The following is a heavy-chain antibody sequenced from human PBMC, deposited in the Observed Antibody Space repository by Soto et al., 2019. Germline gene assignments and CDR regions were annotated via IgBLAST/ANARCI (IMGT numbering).Heavy chain of an antibody. Sequence: QVQVLQSGAEVKKPGASVKVSCKASGYTFATYGISWVRQAPGQGLEWMGWISAYTNNANYAQKFQDRVTMTTDTSTSTAFMELRGLRADDTAVYYCAMRNFPRVSSCPASHDFWGQGTLVTVSS. J-gene: IGHJ4*02. D-gene: IGHD2-2*01. V-gene: IGHV1-18*01. CDR3: AMRNFPRVSSCPASHDF. CDR1: GYTFATYG. CDR2: ISAYTNNA.